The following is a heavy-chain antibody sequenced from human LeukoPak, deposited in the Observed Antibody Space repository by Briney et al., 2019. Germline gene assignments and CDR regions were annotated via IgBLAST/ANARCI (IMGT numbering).Heavy chain of an antibody. CDR3: ARGVGYYYDSSGYYYNWFDP. CDR2: IYHSGST. Sequence: SETLSLTCTVSGYSISSGYYWGWIRQPPGKGLEWIGSIYHSGSTYYNPSLKSRVTISVDTSKNQFSLKLSSVTAADTAVYYCARGVGYYYDSSGYYYNWFDPWGQGTLVTVSS. D-gene: IGHD3-22*01. CDR1: GYSISSGYY. J-gene: IGHJ5*02. V-gene: IGHV4-38-2*02.